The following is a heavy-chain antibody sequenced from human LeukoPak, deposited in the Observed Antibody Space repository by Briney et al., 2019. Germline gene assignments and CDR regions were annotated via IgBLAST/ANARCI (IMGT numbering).Heavy chain of an antibody. J-gene: IGHJ4*02. CDR1: GYTFTSYC. D-gene: IGHD5-18*01. CDR3: ARDRTTGGYSFGYDY. CDR2: ISGYNGNT. V-gene: IGHV1-18*01. Sequence: GASVKVSCKASGYTFTSYCISWVRQAPGQGLEWMGWISGYNGNTKHAQNLQGRVTMTTDTSTGSAYMELRSPRSDDTAVYYCARDRTTGGYSFGYDYWGQGTLVTVSS.